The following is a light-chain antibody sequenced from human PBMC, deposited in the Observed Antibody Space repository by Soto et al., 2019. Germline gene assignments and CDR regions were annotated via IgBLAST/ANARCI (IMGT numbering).Light chain of an antibody. CDR2: GAS. V-gene: IGKV3-15*01. CDR1: QSVNSN. Sequence: EIVMTQSPATLSVSPGERATLSCRASQSVNSNLAWYQQKPGQAPRLLIYGASNRATGILVRFSGSGSGTEFTLTISSLQSEDFAVYHCQQYNNWPPYFGQGTKVEIK. CDR3: QQYNNWPPY. J-gene: IGKJ1*01.